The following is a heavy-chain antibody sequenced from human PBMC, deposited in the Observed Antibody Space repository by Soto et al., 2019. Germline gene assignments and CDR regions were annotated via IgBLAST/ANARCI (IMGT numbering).Heavy chain of an antibody. D-gene: IGHD6-19*01. CDR1: GGTFSTYA. J-gene: IGHJ4*02. CDR2: IIPIFGTA. CDR3: ARPVEMAAISRSYLFY. V-gene: IGHV1-69*13. Sequence: SVKVSCKASGGTFSTYAINWVRQAPGQGLEWMGGIIPIFGTANYAQKFQGRVTITADESTSTAYLDLSSLRSEDTAVYYCARPVEMAAISRSYLFYWGQGTLVTVSS.